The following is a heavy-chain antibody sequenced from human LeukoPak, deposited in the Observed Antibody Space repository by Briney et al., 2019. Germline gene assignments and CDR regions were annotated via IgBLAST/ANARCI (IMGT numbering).Heavy chain of an antibody. D-gene: IGHD6-6*01. CDR2: INPNSGGT. V-gene: IGHV1-2*02. J-gene: IGHJ5*02. Sequence: ASVKVSCKASGYTFTGYYMHWVRQAPGQGLEWMGWINPNSGGTNYAQKFQGRVTMTRDTSISTVYMELSRLRSDDTAVYYCARDLAARPTSIWFDPWGQGTLVTVSS. CDR3: ARDLAARPTSIWFDP. CDR1: GYTFTGYY.